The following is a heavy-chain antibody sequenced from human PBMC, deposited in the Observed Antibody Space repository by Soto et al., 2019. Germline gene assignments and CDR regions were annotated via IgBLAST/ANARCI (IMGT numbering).Heavy chain of an antibody. CDR3: ARSSRPEPDFDY. Sequence: GGSLRLSCAASGFTVSSNYMSWVRQAPGKGLEWVSVIYSGGSTYYADSVKGRFTISRDNSKNTLYLQMNSLGAEDTAVYYCARSSRPEPDFDYWGQGTLVTVSS. CDR2: IYSGGST. CDR1: GFTVSSNY. J-gene: IGHJ4*02. D-gene: IGHD6-13*01. V-gene: IGHV3-53*01.